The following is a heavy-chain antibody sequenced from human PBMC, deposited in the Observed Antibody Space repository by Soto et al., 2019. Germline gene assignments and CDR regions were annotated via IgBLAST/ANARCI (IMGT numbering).Heavy chain of an antibody. J-gene: IGHJ4*02. CDR1: GGSISSGGYY. V-gene: IGHV4-31*03. Sequence: SETLSLTCTVSGGSISSGGYYWSWIRQHPGKGLEWIGYIYYSGSTYYKPSLKSRVTISVDTSKNQFSLKLSSVTAADTAVYYCARGSVTIFGVVIQNFDYWGQGTLVTVSS. CDR2: IYYSGST. D-gene: IGHD3-3*01. CDR3: ARGSVTIFGVVIQNFDY.